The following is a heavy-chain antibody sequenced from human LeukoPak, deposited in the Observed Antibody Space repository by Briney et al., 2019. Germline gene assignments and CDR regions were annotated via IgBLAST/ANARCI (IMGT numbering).Heavy chain of an antibody. CDR2: IRYDGSNK. CDR1: GFTFSSYG. D-gene: IGHD6-6*01. CDR3: AKDEGIAARPDWFDP. V-gene: IGHV3-30*02. J-gene: IGHJ5*02. Sequence: GPLRLSCAASGFTFSSYGMHWVRQAPGKGLEWVAFIRYDGSNKYYADSVKGRFTISRDNSKNTLYLQMNSLRAEDTAVYYCAKDEGIAARPDWFDPWGQGTLVTVSS.